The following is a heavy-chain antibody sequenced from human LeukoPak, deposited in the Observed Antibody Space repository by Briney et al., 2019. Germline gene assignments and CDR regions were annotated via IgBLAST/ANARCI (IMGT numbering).Heavy chain of an antibody. CDR2: IIPILAIT. D-gene: IGHD3-22*01. V-gene: IGHV1-69*04. Sequence: SVKVSCKASGGTFSSYGVSWVRRAPGQGLEWMGRIIPILAITNYAQKFQGRVTITADKSTGTAYMELSSLRSEDTAVYYCARTNYYDSSGYQGAGTYYYGMDVWGQGTTVTVSS. J-gene: IGHJ6*02. CDR1: GGTFSSYG. CDR3: ARTNYYDSSGYQGAGTYYYGMDV.